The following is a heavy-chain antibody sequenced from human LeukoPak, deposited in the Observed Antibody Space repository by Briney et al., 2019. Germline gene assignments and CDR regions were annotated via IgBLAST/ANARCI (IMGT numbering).Heavy chain of an antibody. CDR1: GDSFSGFY. Sequence: SETLSLTCAVYGDSFSGFYWSWIRQPPGKGLEWIGEINHSGSTNYNPSLRSRVTISADTSKNQFSLSLNSVTAADTAVYYCARGPLGYCSSSSCHGPDYWGQGTLVIVSS. V-gene: IGHV4-34*01. CDR2: INHSGST. D-gene: IGHD2-2*01. J-gene: IGHJ4*02. CDR3: ARGPLGYCSSSSCHGPDY.